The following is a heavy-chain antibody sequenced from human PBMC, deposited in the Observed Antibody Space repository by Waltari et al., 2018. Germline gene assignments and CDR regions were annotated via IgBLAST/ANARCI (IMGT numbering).Heavy chain of an antibody. CDR1: GGSISSHY. CDR2: IYYSGST. J-gene: IGHJ4*02. V-gene: IGHV4-59*11. D-gene: IGHD2-2*02. CDR3: ARADTPFDY. Sequence: QVQLQESGPGLVKPSETLSLTCTVPGGSISSHYWSWIRQPPGKGLEWIGYIYYSGSTNYNPSLKSRVTISVDTSKNQFSLKLSSVTAADTAVYYCARADTPFDYWGQGTLVTVSS.